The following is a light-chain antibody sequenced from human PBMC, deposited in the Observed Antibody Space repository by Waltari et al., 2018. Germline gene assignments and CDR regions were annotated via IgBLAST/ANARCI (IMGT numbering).Light chain of an antibody. CDR1: QDISDS. CDR2: AAS. CDR3: QQYYSSPPT. J-gene: IGKJ2*01. V-gene: IGKV1-NL1*01. Sequence: DVRMTQSPSSLAASVGHRVTITCRASQDISDSLAWYQQKPGKAPKLLLYAASRLESGVPSRFSGGGSGTDYTLTISSLQPEDFATYYCQQYYSSPPTFGQGTKLEI.